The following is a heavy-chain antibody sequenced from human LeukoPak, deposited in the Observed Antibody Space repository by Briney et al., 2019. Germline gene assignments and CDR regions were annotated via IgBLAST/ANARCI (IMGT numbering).Heavy chain of an antibody. J-gene: IGHJ4*02. CDR2: INWNGDNT. Sequence: GGSLRLSCAASGFTVSSNYMSWVRQAPGKGLEWVSGINWNGDNTGYVDSVKGRITISRDNAKNSLYLQMNSLRAEDTALYYCARGMVRGVSSYWGQGTLVTVSS. V-gene: IGHV3-20*04. CDR1: GFTVSSNY. D-gene: IGHD3-10*01. CDR3: ARGMVRGVSSY.